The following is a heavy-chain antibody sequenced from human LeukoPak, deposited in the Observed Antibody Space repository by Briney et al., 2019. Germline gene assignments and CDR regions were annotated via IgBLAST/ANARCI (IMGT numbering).Heavy chain of an antibody. Sequence: ASVKVSCKASGYTFTGYYMHWVRQAPGQGLEWMGWINPNSGGTNYAQKFQGRVTMTRDTSISTAYMELSRLRSDDTAVYYCARDRGRIVVVVAATRGYFGYWGQGTLVTVSS. D-gene: IGHD2-15*01. CDR1: GYTFTGYY. CDR2: INPNSGGT. J-gene: IGHJ4*02. CDR3: ARDRGRIVVVVAATRGYFGY. V-gene: IGHV1-2*02.